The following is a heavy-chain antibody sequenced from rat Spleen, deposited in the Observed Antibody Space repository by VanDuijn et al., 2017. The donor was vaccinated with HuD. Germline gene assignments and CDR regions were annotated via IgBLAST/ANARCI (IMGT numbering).Heavy chain of an antibody. Sequence: QVQLKESGPGLVQPSQTLSLTCTVSGFSLISYAVNWVRQPPGKGLEWMGGIWGDGSTNYNSALKSRLSISRDTSKSQVYLKMNSLQTEDTAMYFCARSGFNYPYYVMDAWGQGASVTVSS. J-gene: IGHJ4*01. CDR1: GFSLISYA. CDR3: ARSGFNYPYYVMDA. V-gene: IGHV2-13*01. CDR2: IWGDGST. D-gene: IGHD1-4*01.